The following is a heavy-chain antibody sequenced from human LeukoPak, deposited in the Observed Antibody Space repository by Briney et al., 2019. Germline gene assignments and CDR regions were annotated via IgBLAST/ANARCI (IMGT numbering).Heavy chain of an antibody. Sequence: SETLSLTCTVSGGSISSGSYYWSWIRQPAGKGLEWIGRIYTSGSTNYNPSLKSRVTISVDTSKNQFSLKLSSVTAADTAVYYCARCEYSGYGGFDYWGQGTLVTVSS. CDR2: IYTSGST. CDR3: ARCEYSGYGGFDY. CDR1: GGSISSGSYY. V-gene: IGHV4-61*02. J-gene: IGHJ4*02. D-gene: IGHD5-12*01.